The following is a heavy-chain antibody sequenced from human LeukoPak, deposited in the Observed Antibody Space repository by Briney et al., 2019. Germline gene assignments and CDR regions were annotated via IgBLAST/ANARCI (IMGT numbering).Heavy chain of an antibody. Sequence: GGSLRLSCEASGFTFSNYAIHWVRQAPGKGLEWVSVISGSGNDIFYADSVAGRFIISRDNSENKVYLQIHSMRAEDTAIYYCAKDAVDYFDIVGGAFDYWGQGTLVTVSS. CDR2: ISGSGNDI. CDR3: AKDAVDYFDIVGGAFDY. CDR1: GFTFSNYA. V-gene: IGHV3-23*01. D-gene: IGHD5-12*01. J-gene: IGHJ4*02.